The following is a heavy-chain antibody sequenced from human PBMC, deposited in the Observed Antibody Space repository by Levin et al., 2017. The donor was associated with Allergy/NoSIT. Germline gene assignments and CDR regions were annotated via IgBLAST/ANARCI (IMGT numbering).Heavy chain of an antibody. J-gene: IGHJ4*02. CDR3: AKDAPGTSRDFDY. CDR2: ISGNAGTT. D-gene: IGHD2-2*01. CDR1: GFTFSGYA. Sequence: GGSLRLSCAASGFTFSGYAMSWVRQAPGKGLEWVSAISGNAGTTYYADSVKGRFTISRDNSKNTLYLQMNSLRVEDTAVYYCAKDAPGTSRDFDYWGQGTLVTVSS. V-gene: IGHV3-23*01.